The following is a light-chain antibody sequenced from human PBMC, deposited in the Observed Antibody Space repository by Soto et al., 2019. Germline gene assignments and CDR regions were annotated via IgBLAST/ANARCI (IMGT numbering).Light chain of an antibody. CDR3: QQYNNWPPWT. Sequence: EIVMTQSPATLSVSPGERATLSCRASQSVSSNLAWYQQKPGQAPRPLIYGASTRATGIPARFSGSGYGTEFTLTVSSLQSEDFAVYYCQQYNNWPPWTFGQGTKVEIK. CDR1: QSVSSN. J-gene: IGKJ1*01. CDR2: GAS. V-gene: IGKV3-15*01.